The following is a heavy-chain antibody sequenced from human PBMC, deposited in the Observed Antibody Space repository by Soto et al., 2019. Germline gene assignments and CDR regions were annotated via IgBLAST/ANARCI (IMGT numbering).Heavy chain of an antibody. V-gene: IGHV3-23*01. J-gene: IGHJ2*01. CDR1: GFTFSSYV. D-gene: IGHD3-16*01. CDR3: AKGSDLFYTSWYFDL. CDR2: ISGTGDST. Sequence: EVQLLESGGDVVQPGGSLRLSCAASGFTFSSYVMSWVRQAPGKGLEWVSTISGTGDSTYYADSVKGQFTISRDNSRNTLYLQMNTLRAEDTAVYYCAKGSDLFYTSWYFDLWGRGTLVTVSS.